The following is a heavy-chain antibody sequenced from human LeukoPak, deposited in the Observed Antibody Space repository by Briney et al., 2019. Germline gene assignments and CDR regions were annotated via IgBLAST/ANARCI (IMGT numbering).Heavy chain of an antibody. CDR1: GGSFSGYY. Sequence: SETLPLTCAVYGGSFSGYYWSWIRQPPGKGLEWIGEINHSGGTNYNPSLKSRVTISVDTSKNQFSLKLSSVTAADTAVYYCASLTYYYDSSGYRVPIDYWGQGTLVAVSS. D-gene: IGHD3-22*01. CDR3: ASLTYYYDSSGYRVPIDY. J-gene: IGHJ4*02. CDR2: INHSGGT. V-gene: IGHV4-34*01.